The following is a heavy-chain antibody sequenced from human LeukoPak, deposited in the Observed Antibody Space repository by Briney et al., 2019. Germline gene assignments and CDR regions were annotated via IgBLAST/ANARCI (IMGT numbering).Heavy chain of an antibody. D-gene: IGHD2-15*01. CDR3: ARDTLDY. J-gene: IGHJ4*02. Sequence: GGSLRLSCAASGFTFSSYAMSWVRQAPGKGLEYVSAISSNGGSTYYANSVKGRFTISRDNSKNTLCLQMGSLRAEDMAVYYCARDTLDYWGQGTLVTVSS. CDR2: ISSNGGST. CDR1: GFTFSSYA. V-gene: IGHV3-64*01.